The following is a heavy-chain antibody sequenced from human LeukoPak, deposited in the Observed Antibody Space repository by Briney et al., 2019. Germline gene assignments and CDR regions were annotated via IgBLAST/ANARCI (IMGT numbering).Heavy chain of an antibody. CDR1: GYTFIGFY. CDR3: ARDALAARYDY. J-gene: IGHJ4*02. D-gene: IGHD6-6*01. CDR2: INPKSGGT. Sequence: ASVKVSCKASGYTFIGFYIHWVRHAPGQGLEWMGWINPKSGGTYFAQRFQGRVTMTRDTSISTAYMELNRLRSDDTAVYYCARDALAARYDYWGQGTLVTVSS. V-gene: IGHV1-2*02.